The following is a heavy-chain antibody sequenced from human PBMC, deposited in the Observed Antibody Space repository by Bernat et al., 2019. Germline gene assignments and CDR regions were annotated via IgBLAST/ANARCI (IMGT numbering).Heavy chain of an antibody. D-gene: IGHD6-13*01. CDR2: ILGSGGAT. J-gene: IGHJ4*02. V-gene: IGHV3-23*01. CDR1: GFTFSTYA. CDR3: AKVKLATSSWYGSDY. Sequence: EVQLLESGGGLVQPGGSLRLSCAASGFTFSTYAMSWGRQSPGKGLDWVSTILGSGGATYYAASVTGRFTISRDNSKNTLYLQMNSLGAEDTAVYYCAKVKLATSSWYGSDYWGRGTLVTVSS.